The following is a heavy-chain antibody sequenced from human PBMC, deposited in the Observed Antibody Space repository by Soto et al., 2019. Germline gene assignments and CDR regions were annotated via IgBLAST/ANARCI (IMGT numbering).Heavy chain of an antibody. V-gene: IGHV3-30-3*01. CDR2: ISYDGSNK. J-gene: IGHJ6*02. D-gene: IGHD6-13*01. CDR3: ARDLSSPVAADSYYYYGMDV. CDR1: GFTFSSYA. Sequence: LRLSCAASGFTFSSYAMHWVRQAPGKGLEWVAVISYDGSNKYYADSVKGRFTISRDNSKNTLYLQMNSRRAEDTAVYYCARDLSSPVAADSYYYYGMDVWGQGTTVTVS.